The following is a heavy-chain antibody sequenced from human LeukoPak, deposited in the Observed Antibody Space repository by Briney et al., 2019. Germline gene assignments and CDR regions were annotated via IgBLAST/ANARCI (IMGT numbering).Heavy chain of an antibody. CDR1: GYTFTGYY. CDR3: ARGYRGQQLGVWFDP. D-gene: IGHD6-13*01. J-gene: IGHJ5*02. Sequence: ASVKVSCKASGYTFTGYYIHWVRQATGQGLEWMGWINPNSGGTNYAQKFQGRVTMTRDTSISTAYMELSRLRSDDTAVYYCARGYRGQQLGVWFDPWGQGTLVTVSS. CDR2: INPNSGGT. V-gene: IGHV1-2*02.